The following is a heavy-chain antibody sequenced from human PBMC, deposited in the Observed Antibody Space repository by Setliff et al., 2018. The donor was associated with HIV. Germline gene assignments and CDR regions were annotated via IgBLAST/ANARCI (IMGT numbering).Heavy chain of an antibody. CDR2: IYSTGST. CDR1: GASITSHY. Sequence: TSETLSLTCTVSGASITSHYWSWIRQSPGRELEWIGYIYSTGSTNYNPSLQSRVSIPMDASKNKFSLKVTSVTSVDTAVYYCARTQPDTIFGVVVFDCWGQGKMVTVSS. D-gene: IGHD3-3*01. V-gene: IGHV4-59*11. J-gene: IGHJ4*02. CDR3: ARTQPDTIFGVVVFDC.